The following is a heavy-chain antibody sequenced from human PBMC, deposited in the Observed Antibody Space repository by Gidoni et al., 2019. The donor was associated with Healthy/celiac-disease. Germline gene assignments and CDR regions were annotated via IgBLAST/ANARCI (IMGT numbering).Heavy chain of an antibody. V-gene: IGHV4-34*01. CDR1: GGSFSGYY. D-gene: IGHD6-25*01. CDR3: ARRASIAADY. J-gene: IGHJ4*02. Sequence: QVQLQQWGAGLLKPSETLSLTCAVYGGSFSGYYWSWIRQPPGQGLEWIEEINHSGSTNYNPSLKSRVTISVDTSKNQFTLKLSSVTAADTAVYYCARRASIAADYWGQGTLVTVSS. CDR2: INHSGST.